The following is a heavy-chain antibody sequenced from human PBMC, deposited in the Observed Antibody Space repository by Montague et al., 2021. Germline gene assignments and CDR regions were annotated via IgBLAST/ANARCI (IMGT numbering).Heavy chain of an antibody. Sequence: SETLSLTCTVYGGSFSGYYWNWIRQSPGKGLEWIGEISHNGSTSYNPSLKSRVTMSVDTSKKLFSLNLNSVTAADTAVYYCARGLYVAVSLVATGWFDAWGQGTLVTVSS. CDR2: ISHNGST. CDR3: ARGLYVAVSLVATGWFDA. J-gene: IGHJ5*02. V-gene: IGHV4-34*01. CDR1: GGSFSGYY. D-gene: IGHD2-15*01.